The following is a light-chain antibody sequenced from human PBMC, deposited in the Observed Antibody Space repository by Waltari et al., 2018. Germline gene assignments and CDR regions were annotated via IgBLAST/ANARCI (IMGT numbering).Light chain of an antibody. Sequence: AIQFTQSPSSLSASGGDRVTITCRARETVSSALAWYQQKPGKAPKLLIYDVFNWQSGIPSRFSGSGSGIDFTLTISDLQPEDFATYYCQQFNSYPLTFGGGTKVEI. J-gene: IGKJ4*01. V-gene: IGKV1-13*02. CDR3: QQFNSYPLT. CDR2: DVF. CDR1: ETVSSA.